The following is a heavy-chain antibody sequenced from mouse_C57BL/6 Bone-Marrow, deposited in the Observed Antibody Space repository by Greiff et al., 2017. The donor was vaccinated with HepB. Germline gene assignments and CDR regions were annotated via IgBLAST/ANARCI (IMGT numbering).Heavy chain of an antibody. D-gene: IGHD2-5*01. V-gene: IGHV1-63*01. CDR1: GYTFTNYW. J-gene: IGHJ1*03. CDR3: ARETYYSNRYWYFDV. Sequence: VQLKESGAELVRPGTSVKMSCKASGYTFTNYWIGWAKQRPGHGLEWIGDIYPGGGYTNYNEKFKGKATLTADKSSSTAYMQFSSLTSEDSAIYYCARETYYSNRYWYFDVWGTGTTVTVSS. CDR2: IYPGGGYT.